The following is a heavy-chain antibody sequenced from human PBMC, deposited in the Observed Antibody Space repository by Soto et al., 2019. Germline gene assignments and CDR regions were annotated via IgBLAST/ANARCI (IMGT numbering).Heavy chain of an antibody. J-gene: IGHJ6*02. D-gene: IGHD3-10*01. CDR1: GFTFSSYA. CDR2: ISGSGGST. CDR3: AKQMVRGVIIDLWYYYGMDV. V-gene: IGHV3-23*01. Sequence: VQLLESGGGLVQPGGSLRLSCAASGFTFSSYAMSWVRQAPGKGLEWVSAISGSGGSTYYADSVKGRFTISRDNSKNTLYLQMNSLRAEDTAVYYCAKQMVRGVIIDLWYYYGMDVWGQGTTVTVSS.